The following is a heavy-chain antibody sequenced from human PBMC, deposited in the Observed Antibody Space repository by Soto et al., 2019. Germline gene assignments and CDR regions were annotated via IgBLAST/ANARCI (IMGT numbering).Heavy chain of an antibody. CDR2: ISGSGGST. Sequence: GGSLRLSCAASGFTFSSYAMSWVRQAPGKGLEWVSAISGSGGSTYYADSVKGRFTISRDNSKNTLYLQMNSLRAEDTAVYYCAKDPTRYSSGWPRFDYWGQGTLVTVSS. CDR1: GFTFSSYA. J-gene: IGHJ4*02. CDR3: AKDPTRYSSGWPRFDY. V-gene: IGHV3-23*01. D-gene: IGHD6-19*01.